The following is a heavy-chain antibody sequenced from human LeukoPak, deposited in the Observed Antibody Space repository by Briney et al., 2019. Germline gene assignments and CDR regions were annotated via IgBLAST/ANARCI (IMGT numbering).Heavy chain of an antibody. CDR2: IYHTGNA. CDR3: ARDGYSYTDV. CDR1: GGSLSTAY. J-gene: IGHJ4*02. V-gene: IGHV4-59*01. Sequence: SETLSLTCTVSGGSLSTAYWSWIRQPPGKGLEWIAYIYHTGNAKYDPSLKSRVTMSVDTSKNQFSLRLSSVTTADTAVYYCARDGYSYTDVWGQGILVTVSS. D-gene: IGHD5-18*01.